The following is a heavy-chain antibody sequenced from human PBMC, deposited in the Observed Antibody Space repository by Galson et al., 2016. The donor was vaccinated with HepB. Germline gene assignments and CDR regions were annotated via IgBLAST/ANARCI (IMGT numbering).Heavy chain of an antibody. CDR1: GGSISSYY. CDR2: ISYNGNT. D-gene: IGHD3-10*01. J-gene: IGHJ4*02. V-gene: IGHV4-59*01. CDR3: ARLGINDGYYYGSGDF. Sequence: SETLSLTCTVSGGSISSYYWSWIRQPPGKGLEWIGYISYNGNTKYSPSLKSRVTISVDTSKNQFSLNLSSVTAADTAVYYCARLGINDGYYYGSGDFWGQGTLLTVSS.